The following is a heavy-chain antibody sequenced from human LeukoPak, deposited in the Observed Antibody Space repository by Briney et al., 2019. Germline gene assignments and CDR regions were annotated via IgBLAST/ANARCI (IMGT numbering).Heavy chain of an antibody. CDR2: ISWNSGSI. J-gene: IGHJ3*02. Sequence: GGSLRLSCAASGFTFDDYAMHWVRQAPGKGLEWVSGISWNSGSIGYADSVKGRFTISRDNAKNSLYLQMNSLRAEDTALYYCAKVLVRGGGFDAFDIWGQGTMVTVSS. D-gene: IGHD3-10*01. V-gene: IGHV3-9*01. CDR1: GFTFDDYA. CDR3: AKVLVRGGGFDAFDI.